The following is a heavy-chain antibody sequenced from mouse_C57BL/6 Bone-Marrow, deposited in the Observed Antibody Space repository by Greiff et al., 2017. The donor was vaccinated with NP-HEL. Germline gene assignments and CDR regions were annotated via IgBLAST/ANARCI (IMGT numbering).Heavy chain of an antibody. CDR1: GYAFSSSW. Sequence: VQLKESGPELVKPGASVKISCKASGYAFSSSWMNWVKQRPGKGLEWIGRIYPGDGDTNYNGKFKGKATLTADKSSSTAYMQLSSLTSEDSAVYFCARLGYYYGSSYVWYFDVWGTGTTVTVSS. CDR2: IYPGDGDT. CDR3: ARLGYYYGSSYVWYFDV. D-gene: IGHD1-1*01. V-gene: IGHV1-82*01. J-gene: IGHJ1*03.